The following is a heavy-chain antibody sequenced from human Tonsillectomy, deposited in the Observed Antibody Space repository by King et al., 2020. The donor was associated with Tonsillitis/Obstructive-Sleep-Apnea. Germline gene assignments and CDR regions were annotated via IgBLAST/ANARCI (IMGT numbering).Heavy chain of an antibody. CDR3: AKDEEYSSSANFDY. J-gene: IGHJ4*02. CDR2: ISWNSGSI. Sequence: QLVESGGGLVQPGRSLRLSCAASGFTFDDYAMHWVRQAPGKGLEWVPGISWNSGSIGYADSVKGRFTISRDNAKNSLYLQMNSLRAEDTALYYCAKDEEYSSSANFDYWGQGTLVTVSS. CDR1: GFTFDDYA. D-gene: IGHD6-6*01. V-gene: IGHV3-9*01.